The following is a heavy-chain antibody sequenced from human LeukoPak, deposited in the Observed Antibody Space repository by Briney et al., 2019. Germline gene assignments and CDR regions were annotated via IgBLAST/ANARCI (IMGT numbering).Heavy chain of an antibody. Sequence: PSETLSLTCAVYGGSFSGYYRSWIRQPPGKGLEWIGEINHSGSTNYNPSLKSRVTISVDTSKNQFSQKLSSVTAADTAVYYCARTIPGYCSGGSCYLGPFDYWGQGTLVTVSS. CDR2: INHSGST. CDR1: GGSFSGYY. V-gene: IGHV4-34*01. CDR3: ARTIPGYCSGGSCYLGPFDY. J-gene: IGHJ4*02. D-gene: IGHD2-15*01.